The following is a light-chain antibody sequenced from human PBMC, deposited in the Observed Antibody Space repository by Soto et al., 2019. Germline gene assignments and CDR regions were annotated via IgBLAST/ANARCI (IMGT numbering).Light chain of an antibody. CDR3: TSYTSPSTVV. J-gene: IGLJ2*01. CDR1: SSDVGGYNY. V-gene: IGLV2-14*01. CDR2: DVS. Sequence: QSALTQPASVSGSPGQSITISCTGTSSDVGGYNYVSWYQQHPGKAPKLMIYDVSNRPSGVSNRFSGSKSGNTASLTISGPQVEDEADYYCTSYTSPSTVVFGGGPKVTAL.